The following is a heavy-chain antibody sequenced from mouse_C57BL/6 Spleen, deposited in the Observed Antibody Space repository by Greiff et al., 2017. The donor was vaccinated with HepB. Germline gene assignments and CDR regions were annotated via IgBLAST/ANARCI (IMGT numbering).Heavy chain of an antibody. CDR3: ARGEAAWCAY. V-gene: IGHV1-81*01. CDR1: GYTFTSYG. J-gene: IGHJ3*01. CDR2: IYPRSGNT. Sequence: VQLQQSGAELARPGASVKLSCKASGYTFTSYGISWVKQRTGQGLEWIGEIYPRSGNTYYNEKFKGKATLTADKSSSTAYMELRSLTSEDSAVYFCARGEAAWCAYWGQGTLVTVSA.